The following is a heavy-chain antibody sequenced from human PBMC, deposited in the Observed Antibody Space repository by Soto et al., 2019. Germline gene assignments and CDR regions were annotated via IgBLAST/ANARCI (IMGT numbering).Heavy chain of an antibody. CDR3: AKFRGKAYGDYYLDY. J-gene: IGHJ4*02. V-gene: IGHV3-23*01. D-gene: IGHD2-21*02. CDR2: ISGGGTT. CDR1: GFTFGTYA. Sequence: PXGSLRLSFAASGFTFGTYAMSGVRQAPGKGLEWVSGISGGGTTFYADSVKGRFTISRDNSKNTVHLEMNNLRAEDMAFYYRAKFRGKAYGDYYLDYWGQGTLVTV.